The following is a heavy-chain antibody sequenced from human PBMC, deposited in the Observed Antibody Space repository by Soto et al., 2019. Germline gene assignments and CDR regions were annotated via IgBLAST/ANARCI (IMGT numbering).Heavy chain of an antibody. CDR3: ARSGIQYGDYGDYFYSMDV. J-gene: IGHJ6*03. Sequence: QVRPVQSGAEVKKPGASVKLSCKASGYTFTKYAMHCVLQAPGQRLEWMVWIDGGNGNTKYSQKFQGIATITRDTAASTSYMALSHLRYEDTSVYYFARSGIQYGDYGDYFYSMDVWGKGTTVTVSS. CDR1: GYTFTKYA. V-gene: IGHV1-3*01. CDR2: IDGGNGNT. D-gene: IGHD4-17*01.